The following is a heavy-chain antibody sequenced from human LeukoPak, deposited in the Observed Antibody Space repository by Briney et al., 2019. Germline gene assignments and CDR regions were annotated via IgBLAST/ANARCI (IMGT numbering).Heavy chain of an antibody. V-gene: IGHV1-18*01. Sequence: ASVKVSCKASGYTFTSYGISWVRQAPGQGLEWMGWISAYNGNTNYAQKFQGRVTMTRDTSISTAYMELSRLRSDDTAVYYCARESPRGDSEYWGQGTLVTVSS. CDR1: GYTFTSYG. J-gene: IGHJ4*02. CDR3: ARESPRGDSEY. CDR2: ISAYNGNT. D-gene: IGHD3-10*01.